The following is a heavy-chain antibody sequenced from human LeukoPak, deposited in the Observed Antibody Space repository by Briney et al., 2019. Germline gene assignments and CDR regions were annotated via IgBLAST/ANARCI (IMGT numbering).Heavy chain of an antibody. D-gene: IGHD6-19*01. J-gene: IGHJ4*02. CDR3: ARSGYTSGTGKFDN. V-gene: IGHV3-23*01. Sequence: GGSLRLSCAASGFTVSDNYMSWVRQTPGNGLEWVSSISGGGDNTYYADSVKGRSTISRDNSKNTLYLQMDSLRAEDTAIYYCARSGYTSGTGKFDNWGQGTLVIVSS. CDR1: GFTVSDNY. CDR2: ISGGGDNT.